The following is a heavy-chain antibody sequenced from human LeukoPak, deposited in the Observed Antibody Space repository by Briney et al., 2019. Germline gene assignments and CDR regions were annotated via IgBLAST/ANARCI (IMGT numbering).Heavy chain of an antibody. V-gene: IGHV3-23*01. CDR2: ISGSGRNT. J-gene: IGHJ4*02. Sequence: HPGGSLRLSCAASGFTFSSYGMRWVRQAPGKGLEWVSAISGSGRNTYYADSVKGRFTISRDNSKNTLYLQMNSLRAEDTAVYYCAKVSGPTDFWGQGALVTVSS. CDR1: GFTFSSYG. CDR3: AKVSGPTDF.